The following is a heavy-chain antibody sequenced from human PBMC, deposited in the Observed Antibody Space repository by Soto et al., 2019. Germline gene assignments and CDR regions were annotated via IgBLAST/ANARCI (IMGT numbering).Heavy chain of an antibody. CDR1: GGSITNYY. V-gene: IGHV4-4*07. CDR3: ARDGRDGIVGATGYFDY. CDR2: MYTKERT. J-gene: IGHJ4*02. D-gene: IGHD1-26*01. Sequence: QVQLQQSGPGLVKASETLSLTCTVSGGSITNYYWSWIRQPAGKGLEWIGRMYTKERTNYNLSFKSRVTMSVDTSKNQFSLKLNAVTAADTAVYYCARDGRDGIVGATGYFDYWGQGTLVTVSS.